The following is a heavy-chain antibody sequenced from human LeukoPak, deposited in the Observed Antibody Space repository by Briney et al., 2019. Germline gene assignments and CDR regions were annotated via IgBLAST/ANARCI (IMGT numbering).Heavy chain of an antibody. Sequence: PGGSLRLSCAASGFTFSSYAMNWVRQAPGKGLEWVSGISASGGITYNADPVKGRFTISRDNSKNTLSLQMNSLRDEDTAVYYCARSGSGSNFLEYWGQGTLVTVSS. V-gene: IGHV3-23*01. D-gene: IGHD3-10*01. CDR2: ISASGGIT. CDR3: ARSGSGSNFLEY. CDR1: GFTFSSYA. J-gene: IGHJ4*02.